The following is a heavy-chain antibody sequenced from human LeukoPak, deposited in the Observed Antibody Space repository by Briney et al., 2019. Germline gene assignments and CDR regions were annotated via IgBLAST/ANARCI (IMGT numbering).Heavy chain of an antibody. D-gene: IGHD6-13*01. J-gene: IGHJ4*02. CDR1: GYTFTSYD. V-gene: IGHV1-8*01. CDR2: MNPNSGNT. CDR3: ARVRSAYRYCSSWYFFTF. Sequence: GASVKVSCKASGYTFTSYDINWVRQATGQGLEWMGWMNPNSGNTGYAQKFQGRVTMTRNTSISTAYMELSSLRSEDTAVYYCARVRSAYRYCSSWYFFTFWGQGTLVTVSS.